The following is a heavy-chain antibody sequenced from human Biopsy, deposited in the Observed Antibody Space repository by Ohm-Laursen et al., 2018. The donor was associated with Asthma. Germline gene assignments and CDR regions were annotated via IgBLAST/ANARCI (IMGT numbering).Heavy chain of an antibody. CDR2: IYSGGTS. CDR1: GFTGSRDH. D-gene: IGHD6-19*01. J-gene: IGHJ4*02. CDR3: ARGDSSGWSHYYFDY. Sequence: SLRLSCTASGFTGSRDHMFWVRQAPGKGLEWVSVIYSGGTSDTADSVRGRFTISRDFYKNTLYLQMDSLRAEDTAVYYCARGDSSGWSHYYFDYWGKGTLVTVSS. V-gene: IGHV3-53*01.